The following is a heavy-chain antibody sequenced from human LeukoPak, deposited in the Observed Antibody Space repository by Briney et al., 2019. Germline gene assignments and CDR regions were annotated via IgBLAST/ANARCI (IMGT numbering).Heavy chain of an antibody. V-gene: IGHV4-61*02. D-gene: IGHD1-26*01. CDR1: GGSLSSGTYY. J-gene: IGHJ5*02. CDR3: ARAPRSGIGDRRGYWFDP. Sequence: SETLSLTCTVSGGSLSSGTYYWTWLRPPAGKGLEWIGRISTTGSASYNPSLRSRVTVSADTSKNQFSLKLTSVTAADTALYYCARAPRSGIGDRRGYWFDPWGQGTLVTVSS. CDR2: ISTTGSA.